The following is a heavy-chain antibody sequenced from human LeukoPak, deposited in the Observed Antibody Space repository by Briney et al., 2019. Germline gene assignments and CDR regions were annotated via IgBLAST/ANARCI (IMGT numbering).Heavy chain of an antibody. D-gene: IGHD6-13*01. CDR1: GCTFTSYD. CDR2: MNPNSGNT. V-gene: IGHV1-8*01. J-gene: IGHJ5*02. CDR3: ARAKPAAGTKLPRYNWFDP. Sequence: GASVKVSCKASGCTFTSYDINWVRQATGQGLEWLGWMNPNSGNTGYAQKFQGRVTMTRNTSISTAYMELSSLRSEDTAVYYCARAKPAAGTKLPRYNWFDPWGQGTLVTVSS.